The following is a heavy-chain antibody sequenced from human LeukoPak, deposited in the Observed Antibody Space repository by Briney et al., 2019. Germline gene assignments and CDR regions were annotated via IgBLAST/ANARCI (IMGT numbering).Heavy chain of an antibody. J-gene: IGHJ4*02. CDR1: GYTFTGYY. CDR2: IYPNSGAT. CDR3: ARGVRIAAAGSPFDY. D-gene: IGHD6-13*01. Sequence: ASVKVSCKASGYTFTGYYMHWVRQAPGQGLEWMGYIYPNSGATKYAQKFQGRVTMTRDTSISTAYMELSGLRSDDTAVYYCARGVRIAAAGSPFDYWGQGTLVTVSS. V-gene: IGHV1-2*02.